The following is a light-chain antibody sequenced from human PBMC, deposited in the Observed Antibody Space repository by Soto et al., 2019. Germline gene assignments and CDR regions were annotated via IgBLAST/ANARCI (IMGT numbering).Light chain of an antibody. V-gene: IGLV2-8*01. J-gene: IGLJ3*02. Sequence: QSALTQPPSASGSPGQSVTISCTATSYVSWYQQHPGKAPRLIIYEVSKRPSGVPDRFSGSTSGNTASLTVSGLQDEDEADYYCASYAGNIWVFGGGTQLTGL. CDR1: SY. CDR3: ASYAGNIWV. CDR2: EVS.